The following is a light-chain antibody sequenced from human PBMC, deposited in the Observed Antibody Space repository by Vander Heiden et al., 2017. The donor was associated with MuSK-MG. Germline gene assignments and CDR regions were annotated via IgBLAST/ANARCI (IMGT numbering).Light chain of an antibody. CDR2: DVS. V-gene: IGLV2-11*01. J-gene: IGLJ3*02. CDR3: CSYAGSYTWV. Sequence: QSALTQPRSVSGSPGQSVTISCTGTSSDVGGYNYVSWYQQHRGKAPKLMIYDVSKRPSGVPDRFSGSKSGNTASLTISGLQAEDEADYYCCSYAGSYTWVFGGGTKLTVL. CDR1: SSDVGGYNY.